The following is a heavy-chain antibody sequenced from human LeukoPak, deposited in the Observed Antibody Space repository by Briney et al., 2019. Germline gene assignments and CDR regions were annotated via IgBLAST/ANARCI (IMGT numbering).Heavy chain of an antibody. D-gene: IGHD2-15*01. CDR2: IKSKTDGGTT. CDR3: TTDLGYCSGGSCPFDY. J-gene: IGHJ4*02. V-gene: IGHV3-15*01. CDR1: GFTFSNAW. Sequence: GGSLRLSCAASGFTFSNAWMSWVRQAPGKGLEWVGRIKSKTDGGTTDYAAPVKGRFTISRDDSKNTLYLQMNSLKTEDTAVYYCTTDLGYCSGGSCPFDYWGQGTLVTVSS.